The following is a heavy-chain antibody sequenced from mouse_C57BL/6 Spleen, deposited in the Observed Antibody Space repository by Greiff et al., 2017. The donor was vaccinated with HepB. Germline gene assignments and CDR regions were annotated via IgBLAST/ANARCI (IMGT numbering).Heavy chain of an antibody. Sequence: EVQLQQSGPELVKPGASVKMSCKASGYTFTDYNMHWVKQSHGKSLEWIGYINPNNGGTSYNQKFKGKATLTVNKSSSTAYMELRSLTSEDSAVYYCATSYYYGSSYGYCDVWGTGTTVTVSS. V-gene: IGHV1-22*01. CDR3: ATSYYYGSSYGYCDV. CDR2: INPNNGGT. J-gene: IGHJ1*03. D-gene: IGHD1-1*01. CDR1: GYTFTDYN.